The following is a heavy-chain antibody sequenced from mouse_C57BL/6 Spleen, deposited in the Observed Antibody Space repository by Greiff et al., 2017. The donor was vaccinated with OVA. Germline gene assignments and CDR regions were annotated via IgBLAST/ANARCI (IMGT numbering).Heavy chain of an antibody. CDR1: GYTFTSYW. D-gene: IGHD2-5*01. CDR2: IDPSDSYT. CDR3: ARRDYSNLDWFAY. Sequence: QVQLQQPGAELVKPGASVKLSCKASGYTFTSYWMQRVKQRPGQGLEWIGEIDPSDSYTNYNQKFKGKATLTVDTSSSTAYMQLSSLTSEDSAVYYCARRDYSNLDWFAYWGQGTLVTVSA. V-gene: IGHV1-50*01. J-gene: IGHJ3*01.